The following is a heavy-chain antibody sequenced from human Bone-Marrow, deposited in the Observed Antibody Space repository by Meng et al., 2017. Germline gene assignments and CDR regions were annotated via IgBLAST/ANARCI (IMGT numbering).Heavy chain of an antibody. Sequence: KPRSSRIVFGQASVSTFGRDSSRWLRQPAGQWLEWMVGFIAIFSTANYAQKFRGRVTITTDESTSTAYMELSSLRSEDTSVYYCARAAVADLNWYFDLWGRGTLVTVSS. CDR2: FIAIFSTA. V-gene: IGHV1-69*05. J-gene: IGHJ2*01. CDR3: ARAAVADLNWYFDL. D-gene: IGHD6-19*01. CDR1: VSTFGRDS.